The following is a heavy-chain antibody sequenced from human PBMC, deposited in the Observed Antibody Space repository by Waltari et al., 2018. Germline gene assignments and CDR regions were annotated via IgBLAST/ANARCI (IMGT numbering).Heavy chain of an antibody. CDR1: GXRFTDXA. CDR2: INTGMEKT. Sequence: QVQLVQSGAEVKKPGAXVRLSCKASGXRFTDXAIHWXRQAPGPRPQWMGWINTGMEKTKFAPNXKDRVTITXDTSXNTXYLXLXSXTSEDTSGXXCARXPNYSGSKIXXPDCFDSXGQGSLVTVXS. V-gene: IGHV1-3*04. J-gene: IGHJ5*01. D-gene: IGHD3-10*01. CDR3: ARXPNYSGSKIXXPDCFDS.